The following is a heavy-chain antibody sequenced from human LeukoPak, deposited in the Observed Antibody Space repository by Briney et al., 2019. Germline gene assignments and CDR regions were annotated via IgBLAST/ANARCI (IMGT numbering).Heavy chain of an antibody. CDR1: GGTFSSYA. CDR3: ARDRDDFWSGYYTGFLFDY. Sequence: LVKVSCKASGGTFSSYAISWVRQAPGQGLEWMGRIIPIFGTANYAQKFQGRVTITTDESTSTAYMELSSLRSEDTAVYYCARDRDDFWSGYYTGFLFDYWGQGTLVTVSS. CDR2: IIPIFGTA. J-gene: IGHJ4*02. V-gene: IGHV1-69*05. D-gene: IGHD3-3*01.